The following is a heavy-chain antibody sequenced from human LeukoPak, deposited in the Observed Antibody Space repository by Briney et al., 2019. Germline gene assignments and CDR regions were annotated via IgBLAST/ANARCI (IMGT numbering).Heavy chain of an antibody. CDR2: IYSAGNT. CDR1: GFTLHSHY. V-gene: IGHV3-53*01. D-gene: IGHD6-13*01. J-gene: IGHJ4*02. Sequence: PGGSLRLSRSGPGFTLHSHYKNRGRQSSGQGLEWGSVIYSAGNTYYADSVKGRFTISRDNSKNTLYLQMNSLTAEDTAVYYCARVGRAYSSSWYVDYWGQGTLVTVSS. CDR3: ARVGRAYSSSWYVDY.